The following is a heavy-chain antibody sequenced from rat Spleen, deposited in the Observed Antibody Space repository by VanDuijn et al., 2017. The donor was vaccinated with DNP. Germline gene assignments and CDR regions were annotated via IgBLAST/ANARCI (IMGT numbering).Heavy chain of an antibody. V-gene: IGHV3-3*01. D-gene: IGHD5-1*01. CDR3: AVQLGVFDF. CDR1: GYSITSNFK. Sequence: EVQLQESGPGLVKPSQSLSLTCSVTGYSITSNFKWSWIRKFPGNNSEWMGYINSPGSTDYNPSLKSRVPITRDTSKNQFFLQVSSVSSEDSGTYYCAVQLGVFDFWGQGVMVTVSS. J-gene: IGHJ2*01. CDR2: INSPGST.